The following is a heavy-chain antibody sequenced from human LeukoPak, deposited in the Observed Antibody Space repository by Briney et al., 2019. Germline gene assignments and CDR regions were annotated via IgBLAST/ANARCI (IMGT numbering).Heavy chain of an antibody. Sequence: GGSLRLSCAASGFTFDDYGMSWVRQAPGKGLEWVSGINWNGGTTGYADSVKGRFTISRDNAKNSLYLQMDSLRAEDTALYYCAREGSGSPHYGMDVWGQGTTVTVSS. CDR3: AREGSGSPHYGMDV. J-gene: IGHJ6*02. CDR2: INWNGGTT. V-gene: IGHV3-20*04. CDR1: GFTFDDYG. D-gene: IGHD3-10*01.